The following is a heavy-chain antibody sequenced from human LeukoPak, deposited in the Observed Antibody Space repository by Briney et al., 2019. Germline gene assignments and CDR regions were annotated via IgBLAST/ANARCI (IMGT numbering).Heavy chain of an antibody. CDR3: ARAPSSSSLYYYGMDV. J-gene: IGHJ6*02. V-gene: IGHV4-59*01. CDR1: GGSINSYY. CDR2: IYYSGST. Sequence: SETLSLTCTVSGGSINSYYWSWIRQPPGKGLEWIGYIYYSGSTHYNPNLNSRVTISIDTSKNQFSLKLSSVIAADTALYYCARAPSSSSLYYYGMDVWGLGTTVTVSS. D-gene: IGHD6-6*01.